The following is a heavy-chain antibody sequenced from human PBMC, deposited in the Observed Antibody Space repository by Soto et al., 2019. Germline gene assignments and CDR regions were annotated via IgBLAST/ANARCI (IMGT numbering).Heavy chain of an antibody. V-gene: IGHV1-18*01. D-gene: IGHD3-3*02. CDR2: ISAYNGNT. CDR1: GYTFTSYG. Sequence: ASVKVSCKASGYTFTSYGISWVRQAPGQGLEWMGWISAYNGNTNYAQKLQGRVAMTTDTSTSTAYMELRSLRSDDTAVYYCARDRHFGSGNDVFDIWGQGTTVTVSS. J-gene: IGHJ3*02. CDR3: ARDRHFGSGNDVFDI.